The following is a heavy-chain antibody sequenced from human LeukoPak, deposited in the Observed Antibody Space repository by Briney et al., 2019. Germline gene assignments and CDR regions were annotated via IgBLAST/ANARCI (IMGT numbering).Heavy chain of an antibody. Sequence: GGSLRLSCAASGFTFDDYAMHWVRQAPGKGLEWVSGISWNSGSTSYADSVKGRFTISRDNAKNTLYLQMNSLRAEDTAVYYCAREDSSSWSFDYWGQGTLVTVSS. J-gene: IGHJ4*02. CDR2: ISWNSGST. CDR1: GFTFDDYA. V-gene: IGHV3-9*01. CDR3: AREDSSSWSFDY. D-gene: IGHD6-13*01.